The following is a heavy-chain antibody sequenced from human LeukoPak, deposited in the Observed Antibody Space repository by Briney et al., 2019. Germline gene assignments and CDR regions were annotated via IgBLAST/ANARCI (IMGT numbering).Heavy chain of an antibody. J-gene: IGHJ4*02. CDR2: ISYGGSSK. CDR3: ARQHCSGGDCYFFD. Sequence: VQPGRSLRLSCAASGFTFSSYGMHWVRQAPGKGLEWVAVISYGGSSKYYADSVKGRFTISRDNSKNTLYLQLNSLRAEDTAVYYCARQHCSGGDCYFFDWGQGTLVTVSS. CDR1: GFTFSSYG. V-gene: IGHV3-30*03. D-gene: IGHD2-15*01.